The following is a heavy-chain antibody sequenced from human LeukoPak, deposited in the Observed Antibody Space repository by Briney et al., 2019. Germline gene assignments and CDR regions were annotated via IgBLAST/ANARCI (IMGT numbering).Heavy chain of an antibody. CDR1: GGSISSGDYY. Sequence: PSQTLSLTCTVSGGSISSGDYYSRWIRQPPGKGLEWIGYIYYSGSTYYHPSLKSRVTISVYTSKNQFSLKLSSVTAADTAVYYCARYDSGSYLGLYYFDYWGQGTLVTVSS. D-gene: IGHD1-26*01. CDR3: ARYDSGSYLGLYYFDY. V-gene: IGHV4-30-4*08. J-gene: IGHJ4*02. CDR2: IYYSGST.